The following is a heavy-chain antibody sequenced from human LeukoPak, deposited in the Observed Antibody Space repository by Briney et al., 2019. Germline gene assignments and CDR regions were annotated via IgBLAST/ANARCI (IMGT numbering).Heavy chain of an antibody. J-gene: IGHJ6*03. CDR1: GGSISSSSYY. Sequence: SETLSLACTVSGGSISSSSYYWGWIRQPPGKGLEWIGSIYYSGSTYYNPSLKSRVTISVDTSKNQFSLKLSSVTAADTAVYYCARGGNGSGSYPAFLYYYYYMDVWGKGTTVTVSS. V-gene: IGHV4-39*07. CDR2: IYYSGST. CDR3: ARGGNGSGSYPAFLYYYYYMDV. D-gene: IGHD3-10*01.